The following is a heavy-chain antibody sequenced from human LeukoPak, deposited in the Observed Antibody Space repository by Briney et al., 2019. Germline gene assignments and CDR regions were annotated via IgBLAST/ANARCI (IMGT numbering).Heavy chain of an antibody. V-gene: IGHV3-74*01. CDR1: GFAFSDYW. J-gene: IGHJ4*02. CDR3: ARGGSYFDISGYYFY. D-gene: IGHD3-22*01. CDR2: INSGGSTR. Sequence: GGSLRLSCAASGFAFSDYWMHWVRQAPGKGLVWVSHINSGGSTRTYADSVKGRFTISRDNSKNTLYLQMNSLRTEDTAVYYCARGGSYFDISGYYFYWGQGTLVTVSS.